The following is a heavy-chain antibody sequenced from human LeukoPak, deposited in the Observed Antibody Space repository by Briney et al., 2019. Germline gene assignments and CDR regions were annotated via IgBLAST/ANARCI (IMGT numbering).Heavy chain of an antibody. J-gene: IGHJ4*02. CDR3: TTEDWQGNY. V-gene: IGHV3-30*04. CDR1: GFTFSSYA. D-gene: IGHD3/OR15-3a*01. CDR2: ISYDGSNK. Sequence: GRSLRLSCAASGFTFSSYAMHWVRQASGKGLEWVAVISYDGSNKYYADSVKGRFTISRDNSKNTLYLQMNSLKTEDTAVYYCTTEDWQGNYWGQGTLVTVSS.